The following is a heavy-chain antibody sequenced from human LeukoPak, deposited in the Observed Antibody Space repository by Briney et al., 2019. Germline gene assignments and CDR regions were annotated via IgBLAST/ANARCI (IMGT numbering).Heavy chain of an antibody. J-gene: IGHJ4*02. CDR3: ARDGPAAGHAFDY. CDR1: GFNFGVYG. V-gene: IGHV3-33*01. Sequence: GTSLRLSCTASGFNFGVYGMHWVREAPGRGREGEAVMWDDGTNENYVESVKGRFSISRDNGQRTLFLQMNSLRVEDTAVYYCARDGPAAGHAFDYWGQGTLVTVSS. CDR2: MWDDGTNE.